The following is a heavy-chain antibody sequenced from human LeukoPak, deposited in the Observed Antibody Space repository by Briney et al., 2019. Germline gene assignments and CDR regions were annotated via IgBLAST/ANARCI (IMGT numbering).Heavy chain of an antibody. J-gene: IGHJ5*02. Sequence: SVKVSCKASGGTFSSYAISWVRQAPGQGLEWMGGVIPIFGTANYAQKFQGRVTITTDESTSTAYMELSSLRSEDTAVYYCASGAGSGSYNHWFDPWGQGTLVTVSS. CDR2: VIPIFGTA. V-gene: IGHV1-69*05. D-gene: IGHD3-10*01. CDR1: GGTFSSYA. CDR3: ASGAGSGSYNHWFDP.